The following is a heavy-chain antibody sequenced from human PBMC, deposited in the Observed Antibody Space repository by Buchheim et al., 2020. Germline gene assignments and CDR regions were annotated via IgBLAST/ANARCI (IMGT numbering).Heavy chain of an antibody. Sequence: QVQMQESGPGLVKPSGTLSLTCIVSGDSVSNDNWWSWVRQSPEKGLEWIGEIYHTGDTNYNPSLKSRVTISVDKSKNQFSLNLNSVTAADTAVYFCVRNGWYSIDYWGQGTL. V-gene: IGHV4-4*02. CDR1: GDSVSNDNW. CDR3: VRNGWYSIDY. CDR2: IYHTGDT. D-gene: IGHD6-19*01. J-gene: IGHJ4*02.